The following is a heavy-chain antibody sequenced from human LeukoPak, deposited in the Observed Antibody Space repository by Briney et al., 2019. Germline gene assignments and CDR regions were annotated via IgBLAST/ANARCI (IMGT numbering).Heavy chain of an antibody. J-gene: IGHJ5*02. D-gene: IGHD4-17*01. CDR3: ASSAGDYGDYFNWFDP. Sequence: SVKVSCKASGGTFSSYAISWVRQAPGQGLEWMGGIIPISGTANYAQKFQGRVTITADESTSTAYMELSSLRSEDTAVYYCASSAGDYGDYFNWFDPWGQGTLVTVSS. V-gene: IGHV1-69*13. CDR2: IIPISGTA. CDR1: GGTFSSYA.